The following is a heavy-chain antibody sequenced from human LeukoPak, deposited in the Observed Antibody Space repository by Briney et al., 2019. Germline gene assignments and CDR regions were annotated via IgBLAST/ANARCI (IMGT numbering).Heavy chain of an antibody. Sequence: SETLSLTCTVSGGSISSYYWSWIRQPPGKGLEWIGYIYYSRSTNHHPSLKSRVTISVDTSKNQFSLKLSSVTAADTAVYYCARSTYYDFWSGYSFWFDPWGQGTLVTVFS. J-gene: IGHJ5*02. V-gene: IGHV4-59*01. CDR1: GGSISSYY. CDR2: IYYSRST. D-gene: IGHD3-3*01. CDR3: ARSTYYDFWSGYSFWFDP.